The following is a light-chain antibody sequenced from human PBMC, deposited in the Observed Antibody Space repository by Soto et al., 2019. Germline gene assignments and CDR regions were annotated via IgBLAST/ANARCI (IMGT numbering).Light chain of an antibody. CDR1: PSVISTY. CDR3: QYYDTPPTWT. J-gene: IGKJ1*01. Sequence: EIVLTQSPGTLSLSPGERATLSCRASPSVISTYLARYQQKPGQAPMLLIYGASTRATGIPDRFSGSGSGTDFTLTVSRLEPEDFAGYSCQYYDTPPTWTFGQGTKVEI. V-gene: IGKV3-20*01. CDR2: GAS.